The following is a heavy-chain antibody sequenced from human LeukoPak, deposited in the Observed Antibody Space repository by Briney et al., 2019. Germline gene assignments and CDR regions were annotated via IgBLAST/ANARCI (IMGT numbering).Heavy chain of an antibody. CDR3: ARGGSYNYDSSGYYSNWFDP. CDR2: INSDGSST. CDR1: GFTFSSYW. Sequence: GGSLRLSCAASGFTFSSYWMHWVRRVPGKGLVWVSRINSDGSSTNYADSVKGRFTISRDNAKNTLYLQMNSLRAEDTAVYNCARGGSYNYDSSGYYSNWFDPWGQGTLVTVSS. J-gene: IGHJ5*02. V-gene: IGHV3-74*01. D-gene: IGHD3-22*01.